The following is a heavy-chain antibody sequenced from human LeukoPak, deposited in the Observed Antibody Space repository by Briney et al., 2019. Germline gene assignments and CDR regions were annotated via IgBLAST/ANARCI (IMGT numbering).Heavy chain of an antibody. D-gene: IGHD6-19*01. Sequence: PSQTLYLTCTVSGGSISSGGYYWSWIRQPPEKGLEWIGYIYHSGSTYYNPSLKSRVTISVDRSKNQFSLKLSSVTAADTAVYYCARSPGIAVAGWFDYWGQGTLVTVSS. CDR1: GGSISSGGYY. V-gene: IGHV4-30-2*01. CDR3: ARSPGIAVAGWFDY. CDR2: IYHSGST. J-gene: IGHJ4*02.